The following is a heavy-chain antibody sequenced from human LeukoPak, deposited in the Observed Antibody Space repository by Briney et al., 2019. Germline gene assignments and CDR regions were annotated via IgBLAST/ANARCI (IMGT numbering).Heavy chain of an antibody. CDR3: ARYSQKLSTIGSSDSRLDY. CDR1: GFTFSTYW. D-gene: IGHD3-10*01. J-gene: IGHJ4*02. Sequence: PGGSLRLSCAASGFTFSTYWMSWVRQAPGKGLEWVANIKQDGSAKYYVDSVKGRFTTSRDNAKNSLYLQMNSLRAEDTAVYYCARYSQKLSTIGSSDSRLDYWGQGTLVTVSS. V-gene: IGHV3-7*01. CDR2: IKQDGSAK.